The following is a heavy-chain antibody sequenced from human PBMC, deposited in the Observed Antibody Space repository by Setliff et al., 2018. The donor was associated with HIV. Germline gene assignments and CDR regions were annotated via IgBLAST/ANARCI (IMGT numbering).Heavy chain of an antibody. J-gene: IGHJ4*02. CDR3: AKAVLGYSY. V-gene: IGHV3-23*01. CDR1: GFTFRSSD. D-gene: IGHD2-21*01. Sequence: GGSLRLSCAASGFTFRSSDMSWVRQAPGKGLEWVSTISGSGDNKYYADSVKGRFTISRDNSKNTVYLQMNSLRAEDTALYYCAKAVLGYSYWGQGTLVTVSS. CDR2: ISGSGDNK.